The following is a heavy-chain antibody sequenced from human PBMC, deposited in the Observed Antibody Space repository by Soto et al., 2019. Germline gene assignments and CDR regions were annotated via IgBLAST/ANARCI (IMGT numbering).Heavy chain of an antibody. Sequence: EVQLVESGGGSGQPGRSLRLSCVASGFIFDDYAMHWVRQTPGKGLEWVSGISWNRGSTAYADSVKGRFTISRDNAKNSLYLQMNSLRAEDTALYFCAKDKGYYFDSSGQIGSWGQGTLVTVSS. J-gene: IGHJ4*02. CDR2: ISWNRGST. V-gene: IGHV3-9*01. D-gene: IGHD3-22*01. CDR1: GFIFDDYA. CDR3: AKDKGYYFDSSGQIGS.